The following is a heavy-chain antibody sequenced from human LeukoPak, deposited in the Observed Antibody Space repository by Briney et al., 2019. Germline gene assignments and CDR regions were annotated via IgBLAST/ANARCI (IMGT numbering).Heavy chain of an antibody. D-gene: IGHD3-10*01. CDR3: ARAGFGLAPHRGTPFDY. V-gene: IGHV4-34*01. J-gene: IGHJ4*02. CDR2: INHSGSN. Sequence: PSETLSLTCAVYGGSFSDYYWSWIRQPPGKGLEWIGEINHSGSNNYNPSLKSRVTISIDTSKNQFSLKLTSVTAADTAVYYCARAGFGLAPHRGTPFDYWGQGTLVTVSS. CDR1: GGSFSDYY.